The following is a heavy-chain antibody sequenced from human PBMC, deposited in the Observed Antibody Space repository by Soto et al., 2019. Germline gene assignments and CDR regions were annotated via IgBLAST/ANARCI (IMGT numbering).Heavy chain of an antibody. CDR3: TRAPRGIIVAPDY. J-gene: IGHJ4*02. D-gene: IGHD6-19*01. Sequence: GASVKLSCKDSGYTITDNYIHWVRQAPGQGLEWMGWINPDTGGTDYRQNFQGRVTVSTDTSISTTYMELSSLTSEDTAVYYCTRAPRGIIVAPDYWGQGTLVTVSS. CDR2: INPDTGGT. V-gene: IGHV1-2*02. CDR1: GYTITDNY.